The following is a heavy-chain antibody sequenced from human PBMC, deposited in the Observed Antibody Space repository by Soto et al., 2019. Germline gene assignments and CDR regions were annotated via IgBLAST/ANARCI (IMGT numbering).Heavy chain of an antibody. V-gene: IGHV1-18*01. CDR3: ARGRTWGARDFDY. CDR1: GYTFSTYG. D-gene: IGHD3-16*01. J-gene: IGHJ4*02. Sequence: QVQLVQSGGEVKRPGASVRVSCKASGYTFSTYGISWVRQAPGQGLEWMGWISAYNGHTDYAQKFQGRVTMTTDTSTNTVSMELRRLRFDDTAVYYCARGRTWGARDFDYWGQGTLVAVSS. CDR2: ISAYNGHT.